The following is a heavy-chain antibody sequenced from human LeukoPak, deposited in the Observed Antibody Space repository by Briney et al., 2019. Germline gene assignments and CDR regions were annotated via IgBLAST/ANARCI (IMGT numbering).Heavy chain of an antibody. V-gene: IGHV3-48*04. Sequence: GGSLRLSCAASGFTFSSYSMNWVRQAPGKGLEWVSYISSSSSTIYYADSVKGRFTISRDNAKNSLYLQMNSLRAEDTAVYYCARVVHSSSWVSDYWGQGTLVTVSS. CDR3: ARVVHSSSWVSDY. D-gene: IGHD6-13*01. CDR1: GFTFSSYS. J-gene: IGHJ4*02. CDR2: ISSSSSTI.